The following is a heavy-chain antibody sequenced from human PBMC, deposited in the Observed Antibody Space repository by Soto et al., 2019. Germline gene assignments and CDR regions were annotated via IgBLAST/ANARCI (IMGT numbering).Heavy chain of an antibody. V-gene: IGHV3-30-3*01. CDR1: GFTFSSYA. Sequence: QVQLVESGGGVVQPGRSLRLSCAASGFTFSSYAMHWVRQAPGMGLEWVAVISYDGSNKYYADSVKGRFTISRDNSKNTLYLQMNSLRAEDTAVYYCAREGYSSGWPPLYFDYWGQGTLVTVSS. CDR2: ISYDGSNK. CDR3: AREGYSSGWPPLYFDY. J-gene: IGHJ4*02. D-gene: IGHD6-19*01.